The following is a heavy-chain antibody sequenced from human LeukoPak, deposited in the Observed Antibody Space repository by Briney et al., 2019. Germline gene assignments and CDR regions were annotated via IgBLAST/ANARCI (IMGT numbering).Heavy chain of an antibody. CDR3: ARDKYSSSSYYFDY. CDR1: GFIFSSYW. J-gene: IGHJ4*02. CDR2: INGDGSSP. Sequence: PGGSLRLSCAASGFIFSSYWMHWVRQAPGKGLVWVSRINGDGSSPIYADSVKGRLTISRDNAKNTLYLQMNSLRAEDTAVYYCARDKYSSSSYYFDYWGQGTLVTVSS. V-gene: IGHV3-74*01. D-gene: IGHD6-6*01.